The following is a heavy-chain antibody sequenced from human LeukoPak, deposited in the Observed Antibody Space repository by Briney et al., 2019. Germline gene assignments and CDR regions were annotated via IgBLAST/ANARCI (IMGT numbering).Heavy chain of an antibody. CDR2: MYPNSGNT. CDR3: ARGPPRRAYYYYGMDV. J-gene: IGHJ6*02. Sequence: ASVKVSCKASRYTFTSYDINWVRQATGQGVEWMGWMYPNSGNTRYAHKFQGRVTMTRNTSISTAYMELSGLRSEDTAVYYCARGPPRRAYYYYGMDVGGQGTTVAVPS. CDR1: RYTFTSYD. V-gene: IGHV1-8*01.